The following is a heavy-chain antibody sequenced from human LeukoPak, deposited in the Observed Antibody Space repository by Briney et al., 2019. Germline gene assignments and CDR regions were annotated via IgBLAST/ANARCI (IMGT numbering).Heavy chain of an antibody. V-gene: IGHV3-7*05. CDR2: IKQDGSEK. J-gene: IGHJ4*02. CDR3: ARSTGDGCFDY. Sequence: RGSLRLSCAASGFTFSSYWMGWVRQAPGKGLEWVANIKQDGSEKYYVDSVKGRFTISRDNAKNSLYLQMNSLRAEDTAVYYCARSTGDGCFDYWGQGTLVTVFS. CDR1: GFTFSSYW. D-gene: IGHD7-27*01.